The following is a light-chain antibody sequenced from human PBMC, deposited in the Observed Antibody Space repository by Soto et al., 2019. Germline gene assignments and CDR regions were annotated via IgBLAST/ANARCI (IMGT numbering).Light chain of an antibody. Sequence: QSALTQPPSASGSPGQSVTISCTGTSSDVGGYNYVSWYQQHPGKAPKLMIYEVSKRPSGVPDRVSGSKSGNTASLTVSGLQAEDEADYYCSSYAGSNNLVFGTGTKLTVL. CDR2: EVS. CDR1: SSDVGGYNY. J-gene: IGLJ1*01. V-gene: IGLV2-8*01. CDR3: SSYAGSNNLV.